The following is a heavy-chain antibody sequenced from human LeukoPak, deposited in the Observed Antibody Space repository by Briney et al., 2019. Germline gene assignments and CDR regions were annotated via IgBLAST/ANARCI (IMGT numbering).Heavy chain of an antibody. CDR1: GFAFSGYS. CDR2: IAWDTITI. J-gene: IGHJ6*02. V-gene: IGHV3-48*02. CDR3: ARDGARGYDMDV. D-gene: IGHD4/OR15-4a*01. Sequence: GGSLRLSCVASGFAFSGYSMSWVRQAPGKGLEWVSYIAWDTITIYYADSVKGRSTISRDNAKNSLYLHLNSLRDDDTAVYYCARDGARGYDMDVWGQGTTVTVSS.